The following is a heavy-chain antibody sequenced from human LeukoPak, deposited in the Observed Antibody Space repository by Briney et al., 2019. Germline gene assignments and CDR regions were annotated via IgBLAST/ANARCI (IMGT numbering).Heavy chain of an antibody. CDR1: GYTFTSYG. J-gene: IGHJ5*02. CDR2: ISTYSGKT. D-gene: IGHD1-26*01. CDR3: ARDRPHIVGVFDR. V-gene: IGHV1-18*01. Sequence: ASVKVSCKASGYTFTSYGISWLRQAPGLGLEWMGWISTYSGKTRFGQKMQGRVNLTTDTSTSTAYMELMSLTSDDTAVYYCARDRPHIVGVFDRWGQGSQVTVSS.